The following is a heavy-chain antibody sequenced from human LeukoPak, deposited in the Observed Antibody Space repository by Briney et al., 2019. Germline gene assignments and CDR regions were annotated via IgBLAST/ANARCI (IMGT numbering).Heavy chain of an antibody. D-gene: IGHD5-12*01. CDR1: GGTFSSYA. Sequence: GASVKVSCKASGGTFSSYAISWVRQAPGQGLEWMGGIIPIFGTANYAQKFQGRVTITADESTSTAYMELSSLRSEDTAVYYCARRGYSGYDPFDYWGQGTLVTVSS. J-gene: IGHJ4*02. V-gene: IGHV1-69*13. CDR2: IIPIFGTA. CDR3: ARRGYSGYDPFDY.